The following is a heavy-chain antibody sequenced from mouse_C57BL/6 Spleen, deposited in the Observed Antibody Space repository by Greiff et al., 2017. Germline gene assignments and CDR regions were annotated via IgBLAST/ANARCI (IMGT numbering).Heavy chain of an antibody. CDR1: GYTFTDSY. Sequence: VQLHQSGLELVKPGVSVKISCKASGYTFTDSYMNWVKQSHGTSLEWSGDFNPNNGGISYNQTFKGKATLTVEKSSITAYMELRSLTSEDSAVYYCALEGLPDAMDYWGQGTSVTVSS. CDR3: ALEGLPDAMDY. CDR2: FNPNNGGI. J-gene: IGHJ4*01. V-gene: IGHV1-26*01. D-gene: IGHD2-10*02.